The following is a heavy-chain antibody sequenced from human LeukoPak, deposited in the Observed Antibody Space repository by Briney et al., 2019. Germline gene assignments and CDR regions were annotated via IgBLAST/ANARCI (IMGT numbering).Heavy chain of an antibody. V-gene: IGHV3-21*01. Sequence: GGSLRLSCAASGFTFSYYSMNWVRQAPGKGLEWVSSIGINSNFIYYADSLKGRFTISRDNAKNSLYLQMNSVRVEDTAVYYCARRAGAYSHPYDYWGQGTLVTVSS. CDR2: IGINSNFI. J-gene: IGHJ4*02. CDR3: ARRAGAYSHPYDY. CDR1: GFTFSYYS. D-gene: IGHD4/OR15-4a*01.